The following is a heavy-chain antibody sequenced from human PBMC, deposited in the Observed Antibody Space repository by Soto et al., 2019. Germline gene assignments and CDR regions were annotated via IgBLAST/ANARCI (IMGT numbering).Heavy chain of an antibody. CDR1: GGAFSGYY. J-gene: IGHJ3*02. CDR2: INHSGST. Sequence: SETLSLTCAVYGGAFSGYYWSWIRQPPGKGLEWIGEINHSGSTNYNPSLKSRVTISVDTSKNQFSLKLSSVTAADTAVYYCARAVAGMMRAFDIWGQGTMVTVSS. CDR3: ARAVAGMMRAFDI. V-gene: IGHV4-34*01. D-gene: IGHD6-19*01.